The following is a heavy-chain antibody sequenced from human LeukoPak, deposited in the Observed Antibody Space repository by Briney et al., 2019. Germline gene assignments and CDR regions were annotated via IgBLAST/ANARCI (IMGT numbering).Heavy chain of an antibody. D-gene: IGHD3-3*01. V-gene: IGHV3-21*01. J-gene: IGHJ4*02. CDR1: GFTFSSYS. CDR2: ISSSSSYI. CDR3: ARDYYDFWSGYYTGFDY. Sequence: GGALRISCAASGFTFSSYSMNWVRQAPGKGLEWVSSISSSSSYIYYADSVKGRFTISRDNAKNSLYLQMNSLRAEDTAVYYCARDYYDFWSGYYTGFDYWGQGTLVTVSS.